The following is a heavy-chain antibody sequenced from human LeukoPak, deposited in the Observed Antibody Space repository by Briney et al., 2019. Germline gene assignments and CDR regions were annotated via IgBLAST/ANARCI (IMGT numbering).Heavy chain of an antibody. J-gene: IGHJ6*02. V-gene: IGHV1-8*01. Sequence: GASVKVSCKASGYTFTSYDINWVRQATGQGLEWMGWMNPNSGNTGYAQKFQGRVTMTRNTSISTAYMELSSLRSEDTAVYYCAREAYYGILTGYYTLDYYYYGMDVWGQGTTVTVSS. CDR1: GYTFTSYD. CDR2: MNPNSGNT. CDR3: AREAYYGILTGYYTLDYYYYGMDV. D-gene: IGHD3-9*01.